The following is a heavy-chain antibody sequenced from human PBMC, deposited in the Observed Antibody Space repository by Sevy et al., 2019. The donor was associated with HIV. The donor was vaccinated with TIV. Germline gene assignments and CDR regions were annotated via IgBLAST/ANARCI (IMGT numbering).Heavy chain of an antibody. D-gene: IGHD2-8*01. Sequence: GGSLRLSCAASGFAFYDYSMSWIRQAPGKGLEWVANFSFGCGKINYADSVKGRFTISRDNTKNSFYLQMDNLRVEDTALYYCAREGCTRPHDYCGQGTRVTVSS. CDR1: GFAFYDYS. J-gene: IGHJ4*02. V-gene: IGHV3-11*05. CDR3: AREGCTRPHDY. CDR2: FSFGCGKI.